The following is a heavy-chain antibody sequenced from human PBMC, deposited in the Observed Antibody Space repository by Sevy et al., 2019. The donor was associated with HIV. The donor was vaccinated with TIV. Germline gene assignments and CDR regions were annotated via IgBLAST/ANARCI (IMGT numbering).Heavy chain of an antibody. Sequence: GGSLRLSCAASGFTFSSYAMSWVRQAPGKGLEWVSAISGSGGSTDYADSVKGRLTITRDNSKNTLYLKVNSLRAEDTAVYYCAKERIDFWSGYYKGEYFDYWGQGTLVTVSS. V-gene: IGHV3-23*01. J-gene: IGHJ4*02. CDR2: ISGSGGST. CDR3: AKERIDFWSGYYKGEYFDY. CDR1: GFTFSSYA. D-gene: IGHD3-3*01.